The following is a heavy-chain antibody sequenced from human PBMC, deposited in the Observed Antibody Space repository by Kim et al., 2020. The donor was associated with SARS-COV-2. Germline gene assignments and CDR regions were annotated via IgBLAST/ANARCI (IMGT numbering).Heavy chain of an antibody. D-gene: IGHD3-22*01. J-gene: IGHJ4*02. CDR2: IIPIFGTA. V-gene: IGHV1-69*13. CDR1: GGTFSSYA. CDR3: ARGGYYYDSSGYLTD. Sequence: SVKVSCKASGGTFSSYAISWVRQAPGQGLEWMGGIIPIFGTANYAQKFQGRVTITADESTSTAYMELSSLRSEDTAVYYCARGGYYYDSSGYLTDWGQGTLVTVSS.